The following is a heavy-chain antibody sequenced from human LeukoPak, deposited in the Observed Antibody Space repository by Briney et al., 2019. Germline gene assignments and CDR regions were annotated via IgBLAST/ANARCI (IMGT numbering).Heavy chain of an antibody. Sequence: ASVKVSCKASGYNFATYGISWVRQAPGQGLEWMGWISFHNGHTKYAQKFQGRVTMTTDTSTSTAYMELRSLRSDDTAVYFCARVGQWLVENDWFDPWGQGTLVTVSS. D-gene: IGHD6-19*01. J-gene: IGHJ5*02. CDR1: GYNFATYG. CDR3: ARVGQWLVENDWFDP. CDR2: ISFHNGHT. V-gene: IGHV1-18*01.